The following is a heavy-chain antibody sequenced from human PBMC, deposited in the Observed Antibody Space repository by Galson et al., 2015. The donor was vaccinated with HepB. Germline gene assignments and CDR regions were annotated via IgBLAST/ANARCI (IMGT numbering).Heavy chain of an antibody. CDR2: ISYDGSNK. Sequence: SLRLSCAASGFTFSSYAMHWVRQAPGKGLEWVAVISYDGSNKYYADSVKGRFTISRDNSKNTLYLQMNSLRAEDTAVYYCARANSIATAGNRYFYYDGMDVWGQGTTVTVSS. V-gene: IGHV3-30*04. CDR3: ARANSIATAGNRYFYYDGMDV. CDR1: GFTFSSYA. D-gene: IGHD6-13*01. J-gene: IGHJ6*02.